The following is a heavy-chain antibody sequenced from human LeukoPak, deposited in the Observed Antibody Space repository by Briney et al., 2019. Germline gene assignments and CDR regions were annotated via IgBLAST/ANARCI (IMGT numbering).Heavy chain of an antibody. V-gene: IGHV3-64*01. CDR1: GFSINTYA. Sequence: GGSLRLSCAASGFSINTYAMHWVRQAPGKGLECVSGISSNGDRSYCANSVKGRFIISRDNSKNTLYLQMGSLRAEDMAVYYCARDRGSSGYYYIDSWGQGTLVTVSS. J-gene: IGHJ4*02. CDR3: ARDRGSSGYYYIDS. D-gene: IGHD3-22*01. CDR2: ISSNGDRS.